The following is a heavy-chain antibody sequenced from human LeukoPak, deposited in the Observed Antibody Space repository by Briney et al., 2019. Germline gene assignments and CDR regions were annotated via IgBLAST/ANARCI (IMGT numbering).Heavy chain of an antibody. CDR3: ATAPRGDMYYMDV. V-gene: IGHV1-69*06. D-gene: IGHD2-21*02. J-gene: IGHJ6*03. CDR2: IIPIFGTA. Sequence: SVKVSCKASGGTFSSYAISWVRQAPGQGLEWMGGIIPIFGTANYAQKFQGRVTITADKSTSTAYMELSSLRSEDTAVYYCATAPRGDMYYMDVWGKGTTVTVSS. CDR1: GGTFSSYA.